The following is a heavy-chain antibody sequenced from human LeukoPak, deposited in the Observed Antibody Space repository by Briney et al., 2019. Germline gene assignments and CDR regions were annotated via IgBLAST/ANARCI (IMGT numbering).Heavy chain of an antibody. J-gene: IGHJ3*02. CDR3: ARGVNNWNIDVFDI. Sequence: GSLRLSCAASGFTFSNYGMNWVRQAPGKGLEWIGEINHSGSTNYNPSLKSRVTISVDTSKNQFSLKLSSVTAAETAVYFCARGVNNWNIDVFDIWGQGTMVTVSS. V-gene: IGHV4-34*01. CDR1: GFTFSNYG. CDR2: INHSGST. D-gene: IGHD1/OR15-1a*01.